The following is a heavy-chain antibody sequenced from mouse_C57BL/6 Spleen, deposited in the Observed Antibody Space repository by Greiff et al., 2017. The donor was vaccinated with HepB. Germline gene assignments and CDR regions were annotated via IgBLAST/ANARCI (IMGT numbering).Heavy chain of an antibody. J-gene: IGHJ4*01. V-gene: IGHV1-26*01. Sequence: VQLQQSGPELVKPGASVKISCKASGYTFTDYYMNWVKQSHGKSLEWIGDINPNNGGTSYNQKFKGKATLTVDKSSSTAYMELRSLTSEDSAVYYCARISHYSNYDAMDYWGQGTSVTVSS. CDR3: ARISHYSNYDAMDY. CDR2: INPNNGGT. CDR1: GYTFTDYY. D-gene: IGHD2-5*01.